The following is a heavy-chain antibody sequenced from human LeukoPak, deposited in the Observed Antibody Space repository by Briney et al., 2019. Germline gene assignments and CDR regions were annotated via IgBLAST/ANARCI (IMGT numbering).Heavy chain of an antibody. CDR2: FYDSVNT. D-gene: IGHD1-26*01. CDR3: ARGKSRGSHIDY. V-gene: IGHV4-38-2*02. J-gene: IGHJ4*02. CDR1: GYSISSGYY. Sequence: PSETLSLTCTVSGYSISSGYYWGWIRPPPGKGLEWIGSFYDSVNTYYNPSLKSRVTISVDTSKNQFSLKVRSVTAADTAVYFCARGKSRGSHIDYWGQGTLVTVSS.